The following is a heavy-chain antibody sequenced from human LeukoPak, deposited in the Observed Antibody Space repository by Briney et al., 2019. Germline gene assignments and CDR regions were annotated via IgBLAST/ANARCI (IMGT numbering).Heavy chain of an antibody. CDR2: INHSGST. CDR1: GGSFSDYY. D-gene: IGHD2-8*01. Sequence: SETLSLTCAVYGGSFSDYYWSWVRQPPGKGLECIGEINHSGSTDYNPSLRSRVTISVDMSENQFSLKLNSVTAADTAVYYCARHGLNGGYYFDYWGPGTLVTVSS. CDR3: ARHGLNGGYYFDY. V-gene: IGHV4-34*01. J-gene: IGHJ4*02.